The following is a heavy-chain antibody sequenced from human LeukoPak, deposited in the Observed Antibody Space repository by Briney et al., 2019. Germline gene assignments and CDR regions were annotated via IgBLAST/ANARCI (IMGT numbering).Heavy chain of an antibody. CDR1: GFTVSSSY. CDR2: IYRGGTT. J-gene: IGHJ3*02. Sequence: PGGSLRLSCAASGFTVSSSYMNWVRQAPGKGLEWVSLIYRGGTTYYADSVKGRSTISRDISMNTLYLQMNSLRPEGTAVYYCAGVKTGTTTLGAFDIWGQGTMVTVSS. CDR3: AGVKTGTTTLGAFDI. D-gene: IGHD1-1*01. V-gene: IGHV3-53*01.